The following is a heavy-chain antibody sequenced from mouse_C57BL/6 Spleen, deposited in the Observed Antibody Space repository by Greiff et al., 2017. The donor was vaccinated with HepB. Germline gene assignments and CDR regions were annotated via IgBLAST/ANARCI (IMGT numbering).Heavy chain of an antibody. V-gene: IGHV5-4*01. CDR3: ARDYEYDDY. J-gene: IGHJ2*01. Sequence: EVKLMESGGGLVKPGGSLKLSCAASGFTFSSYAMSWVRQTPEKRLEWVATISDGGSYTYYPDNVKGRFTISRDNAKNNLYLQMSHLKSEDTAMYYCARDYEYDDYWGKGTTLTVSS. CDR2: ISDGGSYT. CDR1: GFTFSSYA. D-gene: IGHD2-4*01.